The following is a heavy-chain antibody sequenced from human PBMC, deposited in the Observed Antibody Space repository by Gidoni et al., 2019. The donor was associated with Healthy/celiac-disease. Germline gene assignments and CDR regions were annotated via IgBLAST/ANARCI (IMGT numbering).Heavy chain of an antibody. D-gene: IGHD6-13*01. CDR1: GGSISSSSYY. Sequence: QLPLQSSGPGLVKPSETLSLTCTVSGGSISSSSYYWGWIRQPPGKGLEWIGSIYYSGSTYYNPSLKSRVTISVDTSKNQVSLKRSSGTAADTAVYDCARHVGRGLQLVRGGIDYWGQGTLVTVSS. CDR3: ARHVGRGLQLVRGGIDY. J-gene: IGHJ4*02. V-gene: IGHV4-39*01. CDR2: IYYSGST.